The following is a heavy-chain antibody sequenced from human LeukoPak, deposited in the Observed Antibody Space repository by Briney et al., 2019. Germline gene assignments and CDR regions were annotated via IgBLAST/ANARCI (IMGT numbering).Heavy chain of an antibody. Sequence: SETLSLTCTVSGGSISSSSYYWSWIRQPAGKGLEWIGRIYTSGSTNYNPSLKSRVTMSVDTSKNQFSLKLSSVTAADTAVYYCASGSYSSSWYSGYYYMDVWGKGTTVTVSS. CDR3: ASGSYSSSWYSGYYYMDV. CDR1: GGSISSSSYY. V-gene: IGHV4-61*02. CDR2: IYTSGST. D-gene: IGHD6-13*01. J-gene: IGHJ6*03.